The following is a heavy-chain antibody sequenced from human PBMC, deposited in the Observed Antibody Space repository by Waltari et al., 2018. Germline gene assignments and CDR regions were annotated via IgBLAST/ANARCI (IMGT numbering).Heavy chain of an antibody. CDR1: GYTFTGYY. D-gene: IGHD6-19*01. J-gene: IGHJ5*02. CDR3: AREVPVAGTRFGNWFDP. CDR2: INPNRGGT. V-gene: IGHV1-2*02. Sequence: QVQLVQSGAEVKKPGASVKVSCKASGYTFTGYYMHWVRQAPGQGLEWMGWINPNRGGTNYAQKFQGRVTMTRDTSISTAYMELSRLRSDDTAVYYCAREVPVAGTRFGNWFDPWGQGTLVTVSS.